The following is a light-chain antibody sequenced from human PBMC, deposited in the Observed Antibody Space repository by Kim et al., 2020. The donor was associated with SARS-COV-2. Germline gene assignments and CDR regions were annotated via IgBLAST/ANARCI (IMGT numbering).Light chain of an antibody. Sequence: GLSVTISCTGTNNDVGGYDYVSWYQQHPGKAPKLMIYDLSNRPSGVPDRFSGSKSGNTASLTISGLQAEDEADYYCCSYAGSYTWVFGGGTKLTVL. V-gene: IGLV2-11*03. CDR2: DLS. CDR1: NNDVGGYDY. CDR3: CSYAGSYTWV. J-gene: IGLJ3*02.